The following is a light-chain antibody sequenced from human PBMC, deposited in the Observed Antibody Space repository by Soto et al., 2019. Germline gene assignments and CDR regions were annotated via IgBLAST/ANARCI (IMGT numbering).Light chain of an antibody. CDR2: AAS. CDR1: QSIAYY. Sequence: DIQMTQSPSSLSASVGDRVTITCRASQSIAYYLNWGQQKPVKDPKLLIYAASSLQSGVPSKFSGSGSGTDFDLTISSLHPEDFATYYCQQSSNSPMYTFGQGTKLYVK. V-gene: IGKV1-39*01. CDR3: QQSSNSPMYT. J-gene: IGKJ2*01.